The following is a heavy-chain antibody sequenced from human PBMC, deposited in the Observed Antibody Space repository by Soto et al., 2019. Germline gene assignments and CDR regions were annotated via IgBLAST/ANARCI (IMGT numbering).Heavy chain of an antibody. V-gene: IGHV3-48*02. CDR3: ARLNENSPWYGMDI. CDR1: GFTFSSYS. Sequence: PGGSLRLSCAASGFTFSSYSMNWVRQAPGKGPEWVSYISDSSRTIYYADSVKGRFTISRDNGKNSLHLQMNSLRDEDTAVYYCARLNENSPWYGMDIWGQGTTVTVSS. J-gene: IGHJ6*02. D-gene: IGHD1-26*01. CDR2: ISDSSRTI.